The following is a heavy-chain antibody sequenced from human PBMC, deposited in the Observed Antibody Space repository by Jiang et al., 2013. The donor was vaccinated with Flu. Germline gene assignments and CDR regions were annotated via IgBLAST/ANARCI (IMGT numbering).Heavy chain of an antibody. V-gene: IGHV1-69*01. Sequence: GQGLEWMGGIIPIFGTANYAQKFQGRVTITADESTSTAYMELSSLRSEDTAVYYCAREEYSSSSGYYGMDVWGQGTTVTVSS. D-gene: IGHD6-6*01. J-gene: IGHJ6*02. CDR2: IIPIFGTA. CDR3: AREEYSSSSGYYGMDV.